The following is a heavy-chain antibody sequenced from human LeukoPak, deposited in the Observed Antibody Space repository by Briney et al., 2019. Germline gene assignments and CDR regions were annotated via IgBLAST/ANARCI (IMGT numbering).Heavy chain of an antibody. J-gene: IGHJ1*01. CDR3: ASKRIYGDGYFQH. D-gene: IGHD4-17*01. CDR2: IYYNGST. V-gene: IGHV4-59*01. Sequence: PSETLSLTCTVSGGSISSYYWSWIRQPPGKGLEWIGYIYYNGSTNYNPSLKSRVTISVDTSKNQFSLKLSSVTAADTAVYYCASKRIYGDGYFQHWGQGTLVTVSS. CDR1: GGSISSYY.